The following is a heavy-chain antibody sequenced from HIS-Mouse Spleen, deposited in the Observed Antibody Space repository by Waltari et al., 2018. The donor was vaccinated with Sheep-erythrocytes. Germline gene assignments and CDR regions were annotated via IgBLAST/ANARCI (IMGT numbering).Heavy chain of an antibody. CDR3: ARAPYYYDSSGYYYFDY. Sequence: QVQLQESGPGLVKPSQTLSLTCTVSGGPISSGDYYWGLIRQHPGKGLEWIGYIYYSGSTYYNPSLKSRVTISVDTSKNQFSLKLSSVTAADTAVYYCARAPYYYDSSGYYYFDYWGQGTLVTVSS. CDR2: IYYSGST. D-gene: IGHD3-22*01. V-gene: IGHV4-30-4*01. CDR1: GGPISSGDYY. J-gene: IGHJ4*02.